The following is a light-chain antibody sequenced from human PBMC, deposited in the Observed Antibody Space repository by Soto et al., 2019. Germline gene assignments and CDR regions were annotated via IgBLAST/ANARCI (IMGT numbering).Light chain of an antibody. V-gene: IGKV3-15*01. Sequence: EIVMTQSPATLSVSPGERATLSCRASKSVGSTLAWYQQKPGQAPRLLIYGASTRATGVPARFSGSGSGTEFTLTISSLQAEDLAVYYCQQYHDWPPLTFGGGTKVEIK. CDR3: QQYHDWPPLT. J-gene: IGKJ4*01. CDR1: KSVGST. CDR2: GAS.